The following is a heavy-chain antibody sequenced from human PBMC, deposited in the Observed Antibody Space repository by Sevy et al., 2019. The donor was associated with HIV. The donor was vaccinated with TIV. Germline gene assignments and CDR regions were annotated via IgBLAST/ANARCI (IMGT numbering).Heavy chain of an antibody. V-gene: IGHV3-30*18. CDR1: GFTFSSYG. CDR2: ISYDGSNK. D-gene: IGHD4-17*01. CDR3: AKGRDYRDYYYYYGMDV. J-gene: IGHJ6*02. Sequence: GGSLRLSCAASGFTFSSYGMHWVRQVPGKGLEWVAVISYDGSNKYYADSLKGRFNISRDNAKNTLYVQMNSLRAEDTAVYYCAKGRDYRDYYYYYGMDVWGQGTTVTVSS.